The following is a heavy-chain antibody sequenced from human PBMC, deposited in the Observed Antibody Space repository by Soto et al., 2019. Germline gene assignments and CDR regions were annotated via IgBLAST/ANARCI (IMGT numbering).Heavy chain of an antibody. V-gene: IGHV3-74*01. Sequence: VQLVESGGNLVQPGGFLRLSCAASGFTFSDYWMQWVRQAPGKGLVWVSRINNEGSSTNYADFVKGRFTISRDNAKNIVYLQMNSLRAEDTGIYYCARDEDPTYYFYGMDVWGQGTTVTVS. J-gene: IGHJ6*02. CDR1: GFTFSDYW. CDR2: INNEGSST. CDR3: ARDEDPTYYFYGMDV.